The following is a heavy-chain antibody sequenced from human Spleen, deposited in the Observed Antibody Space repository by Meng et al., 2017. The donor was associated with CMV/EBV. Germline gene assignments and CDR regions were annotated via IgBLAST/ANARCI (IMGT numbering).Heavy chain of an antibody. CDR2: ISPNSGGT. D-gene: IGHD2-2*01. CDR3: AGSSSHCSRTTCYRLIG. V-gene: IGHV1-2*02. J-gene: IGHJ4*02. Sequence: ASVKVSCKTSGYTFTGYFIHWVRQAPGQGLEWMGWISPNSGGTSYAQKFQGRVTMTRDTSISTAYMEMSRLRSDDTAVYYCAGSSSHCSRTTCYRLIGWGQGTLVTVSS. CDR1: GYTFTGYF.